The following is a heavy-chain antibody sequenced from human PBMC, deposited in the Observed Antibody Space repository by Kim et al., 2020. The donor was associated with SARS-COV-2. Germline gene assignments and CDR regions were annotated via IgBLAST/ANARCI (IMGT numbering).Heavy chain of an antibody. J-gene: IGHJ4*02. CDR2: INHSGST. D-gene: IGHD5-18*01. Sequence: SETLSLTCAVYGGSFSGYYWSWIRQPPGKGLEWIGEINHSGSTNYNPSLKSRVTISVDTSKNQFSLKLSSVTAADTAVYYCARRRGYSYGWEGGVDYWGQGTLVTVSS. CDR3: ARRRGYSYGWEGGVDY. V-gene: IGHV4-34*01. CDR1: GGSFSGYY.